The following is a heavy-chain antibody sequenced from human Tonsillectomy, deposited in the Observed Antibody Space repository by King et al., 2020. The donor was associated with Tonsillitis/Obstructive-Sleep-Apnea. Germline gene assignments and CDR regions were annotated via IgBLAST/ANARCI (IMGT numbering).Heavy chain of an antibody. CDR3: ARTAMVTGGFDY. CDR1: GVTFSSYD. CDR2: IVTAGYQ. V-gene: IGHV3-13*05. D-gene: IGHD5-18*01. J-gene: IGHJ4*02. Sequence: VQLVESGGGLVQPGWSLRISCEAYGVTFSSYDSHLVRPPKGKVLEWTSAIVTAGYQYSPGSVEGRFTITRENAKNSLYLQMNSLRAGDTAVYYCARTAMVTGGFDYWGQGTLVTVSS.